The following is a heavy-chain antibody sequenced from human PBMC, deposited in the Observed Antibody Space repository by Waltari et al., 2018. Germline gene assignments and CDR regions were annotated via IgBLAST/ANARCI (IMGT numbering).Heavy chain of an antibody. CDR1: GYTFTDFF. J-gene: IGHJ4*02. D-gene: IGHD3-3*01. CDR3: ARSGGGTTTFGVAE. V-gene: IGHV1-2*06. CDR2: INPKRGDT. Sequence: QVQLVQSGAEVKESGASVKVSCKASGYTFTDFFIHWVRQAPGQGLEWMGRINPKRGDTRYTQRFQGRVTMTGDTSMTTAYMELTGLRSDDTAIYYCARSGGGTTTFGVAEWGQGSLVTVSS.